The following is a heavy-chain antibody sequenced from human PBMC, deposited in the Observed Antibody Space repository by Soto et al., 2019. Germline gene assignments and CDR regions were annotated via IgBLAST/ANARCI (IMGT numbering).Heavy chain of an antibody. CDR3: ASCSYSSGWSNGRLEY. Sequence: EVQLLESGGGLVQPGGSLRLSCAASGFTFSSYAMSWVRQAPGKGLEWVSAISGSGGSTYYADSVKGRFTISRDNSKNTLYLQMNSLRAEDTAVYYCASCSYSSGWSNGRLEYWGQGTLVTVSS. J-gene: IGHJ4*02. V-gene: IGHV3-23*01. D-gene: IGHD6-19*01. CDR2: ISGSGGST. CDR1: GFTFSSYA.